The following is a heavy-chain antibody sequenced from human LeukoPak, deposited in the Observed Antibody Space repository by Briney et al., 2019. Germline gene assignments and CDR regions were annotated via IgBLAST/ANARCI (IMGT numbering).Heavy chain of an antibody. CDR3: HFGSRTTTIDY. D-gene: IGHD1-1*01. V-gene: IGHV4-30-2*01. Sequence: PSETLSLTCTVSSGSISSGGYYWSWIRQPPGKGLEWIGYIYHSGSTYYNPSLKSRVTISVDRSKKQFSLKLSSVTAADTAVYYCHFGSRTTTIDYWGQGTLVTVSS. J-gene: IGHJ4*02. CDR1: SGSISSGGYY. CDR2: IYHSGST.